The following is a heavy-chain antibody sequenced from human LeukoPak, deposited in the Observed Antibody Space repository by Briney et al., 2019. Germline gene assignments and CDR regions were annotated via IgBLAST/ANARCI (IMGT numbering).Heavy chain of an antibody. D-gene: IGHD3-10*01. CDR3: SGRYGPGPV. V-gene: IGHV1-2*02. J-gene: IGHJ4*02. CDR1: GYTFAAHH. Sequence: ASVKVSCKASGYTFAAHHIHWVRQAPGQGLEWMGWILPDGRDTKYSQKFQDRMTLTTDTSTNTAYTELNRLIPDDTAVYYCSGRYGPGPVWGQGTLISASP. CDR2: ILPDGRDT.